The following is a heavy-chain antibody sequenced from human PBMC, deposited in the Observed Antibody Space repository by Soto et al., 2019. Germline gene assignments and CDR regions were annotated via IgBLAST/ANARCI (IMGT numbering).Heavy chain of an antibody. CDR3: AREAVAGSPYYYYYHGMDV. D-gene: IGHD6-19*01. Sequence: SVKVSCKASGGTFSSYAISWVRQAPGQGLEWMGGIIPIFGTANYAQKFQGRVTITADESTSTAYMELSSLRSEDTAVYYCAREAVAGSPYYYYYHGMDVWGQGTTVTVSS. CDR2: IIPIFGTA. V-gene: IGHV1-69*13. J-gene: IGHJ6*02. CDR1: GGTFSSYA.